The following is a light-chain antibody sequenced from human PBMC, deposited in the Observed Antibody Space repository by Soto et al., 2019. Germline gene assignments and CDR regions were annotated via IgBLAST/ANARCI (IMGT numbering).Light chain of an antibody. CDR1: SSDVGGYKY. J-gene: IGLJ2*01. Sequence: QSALTQPASVSGSPGQSITISCTGTSSDVGGYKYVSWYQQHPGKAPKVMIYDVSNRPSGVSNRFSGSKSGNTASLTISGLQAEDEADYYCSSYTSSSTLVFGGGTKLTVL. CDR2: DVS. V-gene: IGLV2-14*01. CDR3: SSYTSSSTLV.